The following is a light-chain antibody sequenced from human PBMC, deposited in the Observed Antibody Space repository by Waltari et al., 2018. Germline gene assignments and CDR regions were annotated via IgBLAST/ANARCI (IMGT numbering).Light chain of an antibody. CDR1: QSVLHSSNTKNY. J-gene: IGKJ1*01. Sequence: DIVMTQSPESLAVSLGERATIPCKSSQSVLHSSNTKNYFAWYQQKPGQPLKLLIYWTSTRKSGVPDLFSGSGSGTDFTLTISSLQAEDVAVYYCQQFQSHLRTFGQGTKVEIK. V-gene: IGKV4-1*01. CDR2: WTS. CDR3: QQFQSHLRT.